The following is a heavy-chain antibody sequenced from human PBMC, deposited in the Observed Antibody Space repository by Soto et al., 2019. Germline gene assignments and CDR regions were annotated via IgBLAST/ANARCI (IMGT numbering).Heavy chain of an antibody. D-gene: IGHD2-15*01. Sequence: QVQLVQSGAEVKKAGSSVKVSCQVSGGTFSSYAISWVRQAPGQGLEWMGGIIPLFGTTNYAEKFQGRVTITADESTRTAYMQLSGLRSEDTAVYYCARGVWDCSGGSCSGWYDPWGQGTLVIVSS. CDR3: ARGVWDCSGGSCSGWYDP. J-gene: IGHJ5*02. CDR1: GGTFSSYA. CDR2: IIPLFGTT. V-gene: IGHV1-69*01.